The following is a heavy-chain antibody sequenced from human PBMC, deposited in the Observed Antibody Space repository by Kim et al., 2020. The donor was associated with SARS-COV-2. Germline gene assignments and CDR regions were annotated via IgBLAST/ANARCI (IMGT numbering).Heavy chain of an antibody. D-gene: IGHD6-6*01. CDR1: GGTFSSYA. CDR2: IIPIFGTA. V-gene: IGHV1-69*13. J-gene: IGHJ4*02. Sequence: SVKVSCKASGGTFSSYAISWVRQAPGQGLEWMGGIIPIFGTANYAQKFQGRVTITADESTSTAYMGLSSLRSEDTAVYYCARSPRIAAPSYFDYWGQGTLVTVSS. CDR3: ARSPRIAAPSYFDY.